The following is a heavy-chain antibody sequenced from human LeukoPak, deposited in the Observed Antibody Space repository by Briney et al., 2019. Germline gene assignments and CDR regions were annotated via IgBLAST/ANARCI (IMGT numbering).Heavy chain of an antibody. CDR1: GGSISSGSYY. Sequence: PSETLSLTCTVSGGSISSGSYYWSWIRQPAGKGLEWIGRIYTSRSTNYNPSLKSRVTISVDTSKNQFSLKLSSVTAADTAVYYCARDLGGDYYYYMDVWGKGTTVTVSS. CDR2: IYTSRST. V-gene: IGHV4-61*02. J-gene: IGHJ6*03. CDR3: ARDLGGDYYYYMDV.